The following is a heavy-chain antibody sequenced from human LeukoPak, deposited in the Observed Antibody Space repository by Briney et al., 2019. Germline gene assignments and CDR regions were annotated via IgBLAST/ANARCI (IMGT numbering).Heavy chain of an antibody. V-gene: IGHV3-48*02. CDR1: GFTFSSYN. Sequence: PGGSLRLSCTASGFTFSSYNMKWVRQAPGKGLEWISYISGSGSTMYYADSVQGRFTISRDNARNSLYLQMNSLRDEDTAVYYCAREDYSYGPIDYWGQGTLVTVSS. CDR2: ISGSGSTM. CDR3: AREDYSYGPIDY. J-gene: IGHJ4*02. D-gene: IGHD5-18*01.